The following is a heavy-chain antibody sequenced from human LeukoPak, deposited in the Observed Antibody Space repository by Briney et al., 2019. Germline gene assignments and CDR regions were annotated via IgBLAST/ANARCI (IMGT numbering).Heavy chain of an antibody. CDR2: ISSSSSYI. J-gene: IGHJ6*02. Sequence: GGSLRLSCAASGFTFSSYAMSWVRQAPGKGLEWVSSISSSSSYIYYADSVKGRFTISRDNAKNSLYLQMNSLRAEDTAVYYCARDRSVVVVVPAAIENYYYYGMDVWGQGTTVTVSS. D-gene: IGHD2-2*02. V-gene: IGHV3-21*01. CDR3: ARDRSVVVVVPAAIENYYYYGMDV. CDR1: GFTFSSYA.